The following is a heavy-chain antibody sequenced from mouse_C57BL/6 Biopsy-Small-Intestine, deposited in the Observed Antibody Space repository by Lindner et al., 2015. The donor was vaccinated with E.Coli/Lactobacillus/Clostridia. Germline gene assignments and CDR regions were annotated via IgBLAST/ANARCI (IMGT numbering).Heavy chain of an antibody. CDR2: IRNKAKGYTT. Sequence: VQLQESGGGLVQPGGSLSLSCAASGFTFTDYYMSWVRQPPGKALEWLGFIRNKAKGYTTEYSASVKGRFTISRDNSQSILNLQMNAPRAEDSATYYCARYRDYGDYFDYWGQGTTLTVSS. D-gene: IGHD1-1*01. CDR1: GFTFTDYY. J-gene: IGHJ2*01. CDR3: ARYRDYGDYFDY. V-gene: IGHV7-3*01.